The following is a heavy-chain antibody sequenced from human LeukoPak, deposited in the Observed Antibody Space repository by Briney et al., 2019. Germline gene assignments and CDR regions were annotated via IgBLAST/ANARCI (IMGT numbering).Heavy chain of an antibody. D-gene: IGHD5-24*01. CDR3: TRDWGEMATTGAFDI. CDR1: GFTFSSYA. Sequence: GGSLRLSCAASGFTFSSYAMHWVRQAPGKGLEWVAVISYDGSNKYYADSVKGRFTISRDNSKNTLYLQMNSLRAEDTAVYYCTRDWGEMATTGAFDIWGQGTMVTVSS. J-gene: IGHJ3*02. CDR2: ISYDGSNK. V-gene: IGHV3-30-3*01.